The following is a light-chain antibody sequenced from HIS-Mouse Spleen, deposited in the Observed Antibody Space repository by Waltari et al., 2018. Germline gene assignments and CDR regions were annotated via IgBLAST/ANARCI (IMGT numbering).Light chain of an antibody. CDR3: SSYTSSSPYVV. CDR2: EVS. J-gene: IGLJ2*01. CDR1: SSDVGGYNY. Sequence: QSALTQPASVSGSPGQSITLPCTGPSSDVGGYNYFSWYQQHPGKAPKLMIYEVSNRPSGVSNRFSGSKSGNTASLTISGLQAEDEADYYCSSYTSSSPYVVFGGGTKLTVL. V-gene: IGLV2-14*01.